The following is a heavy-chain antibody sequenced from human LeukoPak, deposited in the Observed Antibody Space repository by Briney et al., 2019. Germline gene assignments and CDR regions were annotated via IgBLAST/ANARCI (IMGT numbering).Heavy chain of an antibody. J-gene: IGHJ4*02. CDR3: ARVSVGEVYFDY. CDR2: IHTSGST. V-gene: IGHV4-4*07. D-gene: IGHD1-26*01. Sequence: SETLSLTCIVSGGSIISYYWTWIRQPAGKGLEWIGRIHTSGSTSYNPSLKSRVTMSVDTSKNQFSLKLSSVTAADTAVYYCARVSVGEVYFDYWGQGTLVTVSS. CDR1: GGSIISYY.